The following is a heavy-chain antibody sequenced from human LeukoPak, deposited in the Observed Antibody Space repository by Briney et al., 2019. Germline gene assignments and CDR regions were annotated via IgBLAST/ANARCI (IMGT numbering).Heavy chain of an antibody. V-gene: IGHV3-48*03. Sequence: GGSLRLSCAASGFTFSSYEMNWVRQAPGKGLEWVSYISSSGSTIYYADSVKGRFTISRDNAKNSLYLQMNSLRAEDTAVYYYARGGGSWYGIDYWGQGTLVTVSS. D-gene: IGHD6-13*01. CDR2: ISSSGSTI. CDR3: ARGGGSWYGIDY. CDR1: GFTFSSYE. J-gene: IGHJ4*02.